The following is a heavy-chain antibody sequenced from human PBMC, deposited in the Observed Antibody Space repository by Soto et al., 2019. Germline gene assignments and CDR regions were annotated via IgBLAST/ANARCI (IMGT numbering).Heavy chain of an antibody. CDR1: GDSISSGDYY. Sequence: SETLSLTCTVSGDSISSGDYYWSWIRQPPGKGLEWIGCIYYSGNTYYNPSLKRRFSISVDTSKNQFSLQLSSVTVADTAVYYCARTLFGWGIWFDPWGQGTLVTVSS. CDR3: ARTLFGWGIWFDP. J-gene: IGHJ5*02. CDR2: IYYSGNT. D-gene: IGHD3-10*02. V-gene: IGHV4-30-4*01.